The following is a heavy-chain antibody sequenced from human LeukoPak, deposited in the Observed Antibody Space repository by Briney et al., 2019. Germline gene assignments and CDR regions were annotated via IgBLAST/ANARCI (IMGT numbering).Heavy chain of an antibody. Sequence: SETLSLTCTVSGGSISSSTYYWGWFRQPPGKGLEWIGSIYHSGSTYYNPSLRSRVTISVDTSKNQFSLKLSSVTAADTAVYYCARDLSYYYDSSGPGDAFDIWGQGTMVTVSS. CDR1: GGSISSSTYY. CDR3: ARDLSYYYDSSGPGDAFDI. CDR2: IYHSGST. J-gene: IGHJ3*02. V-gene: IGHV4-39*07. D-gene: IGHD3-22*01.